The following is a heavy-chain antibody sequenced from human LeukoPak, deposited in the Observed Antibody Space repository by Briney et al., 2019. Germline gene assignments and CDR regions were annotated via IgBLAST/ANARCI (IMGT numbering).Heavy chain of an antibody. CDR3: ARARWLQFLDFDY. J-gene: IGHJ4*02. CDR2: IIPIFGTA. Sequence: SAKVSCKASGGTFSSYAISWVRQAPGQGLEWMGGIIPIFGTANYAQKFQGRVTITTDESTSTAYMELSSLRSEDTAVYYCARARWLQFLDFDYWGQGTLVTVSS. D-gene: IGHD5-24*01. V-gene: IGHV1-69*05. CDR1: GGTFSSYA.